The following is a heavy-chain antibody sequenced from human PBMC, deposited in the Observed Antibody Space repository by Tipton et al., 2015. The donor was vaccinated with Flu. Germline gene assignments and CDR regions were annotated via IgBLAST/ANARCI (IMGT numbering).Heavy chain of an antibody. D-gene: IGHD1-1*01. CDR2: IYRTGDT. CDR3: ARQGYLYYFDY. Sequence: TLSLTCSVSGDSIGSRYYWGWIRQPPGQGLEWIGNIYRTGDTYYNPSLRSRVTISVDTSKNQFSLKLSSVTAADTAVYYCARQGYLYYFDYWGQGTLVTVSS. J-gene: IGHJ4*02. V-gene: IGHV4-38-2*01. CDR1: GDSIGSRYY.